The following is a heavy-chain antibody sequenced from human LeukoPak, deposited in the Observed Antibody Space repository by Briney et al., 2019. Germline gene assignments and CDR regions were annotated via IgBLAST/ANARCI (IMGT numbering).Heavy chain of an antibody. CDR3: AREISSPEDYFDY. D-gene: IGHD1-14*01. CDR1: GYSFTSYW. J-gene: IGHJ4*02. CDR2: IYPVDSDT. Sequence: GESLKISCKGSGYSFTSYWIGWVRQMPGKGLEWMGIIYPVDSDTRYSPSFQDQVTLSAEQSISTAYLQWSSLKASDTAMYYCAREISSPEDYFDYWGQGTLVTVSS. V-gene: IGHV5-51*01.